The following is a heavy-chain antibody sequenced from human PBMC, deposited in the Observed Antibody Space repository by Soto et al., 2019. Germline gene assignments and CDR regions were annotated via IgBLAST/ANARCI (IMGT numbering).Heavy chain of an antibody. J-gene: IGHJ4*02. V-gene: IGHV3-30-3*01. CDR2: ISYDGSNK. Sequence: QVQLVESGGGVVQPGRSLRLSCAASGFTVSSYAMHWVRQAPGKGLEWVAVISYDGSNKYYADSVKGRFTISRDNSKNTLYLQMNSLRAEDTAVYYCARDGEGGWLVISHYFDYWGQGTLVTVSS. CDR1: GFTVSSYA. CDR3: ARDGEGGWLVISHYFDY. D-gene: IGHD6-19*01.